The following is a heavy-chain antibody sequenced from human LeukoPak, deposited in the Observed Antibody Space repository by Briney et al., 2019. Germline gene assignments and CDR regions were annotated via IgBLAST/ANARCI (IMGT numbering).Heavy chain of an antibody. V-gene: IGHV4-39*01. CDR3: ARVDYYYYFGMDV. CDR1: GGSISSSSYY. CDR2: IYYSGST. J-gene: IGHJ6*02. Sequence: SETLSLTCTVSGGSISSSSYYWGWIRQPSGKGLEWIGSIYYSGSTYYNPSLKSRVTISVDTSKNQFSLKLSSVTAADTAVYYCARVDYYYYFGMDVWGQGITVTVSS.